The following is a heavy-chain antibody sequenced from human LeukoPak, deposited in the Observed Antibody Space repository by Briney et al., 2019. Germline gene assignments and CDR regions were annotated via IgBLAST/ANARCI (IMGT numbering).Heavy chain of an antibody. V-gene: IGHV3-7*01. CDR1: GFTFSSYW. J-gene: IGHJ6*02. CDR2: IKQDGSEK. D-gene: IGHD2-2*01. CDR3: ARDRVVPAAMLGYYYYYGMDV. Sequence: GGSLRLSCAASGFTFSSYWMTWVRQAPGKGLEWVANIKQDGSEKYYVDSVKGRFTISRDNAKNSLYLQMNSLRAEDTAVYYCARDRVVPAAMLGYYYYYGMDVWGQGTTVTVSS.